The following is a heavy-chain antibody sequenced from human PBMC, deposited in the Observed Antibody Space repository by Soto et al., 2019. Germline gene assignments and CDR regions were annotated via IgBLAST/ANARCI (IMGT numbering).Heavy chain of an antibody. D-gene: IGHD3-10*01. CDR1: GYTFSNYL. J-gene: IGHJ4*02. CDR3: ASPSYGSGNFY. V-gene: IGHV1-3*01. Sequence: QVQLVQSGAEVKKPGASVKVSCKATGYTFSNYLLHWVRQAPGQRLEWMGWINAGNGNTKYSQKFQGRVTLTRDTSASTAYMELSGLRSEDTAVYYCASPSYGSGNFYSGQGTLVTVSS. CDR2: INAGNGNT.